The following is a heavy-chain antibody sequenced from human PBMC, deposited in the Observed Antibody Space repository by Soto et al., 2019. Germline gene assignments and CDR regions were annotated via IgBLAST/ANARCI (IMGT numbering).Heavy chain of an antibody. D-gene: IGHD3-10*01. Sequence: QLQLQESGPGLVKPSETLSLTCTVSGGSISSSSYYWGWIRQPPGKGLEWIGRIYYSGSTYYNPSPKSRVTIPVDTSKHQFSLQLSSVTAADTAVYYCATLWGQDWGQGTLVTVSS. CDR3: ATLWGQD. CDR1: GGSISSSSYY. V-gene: IGHV4-39*01. CDR2: IYYSGST. J-gene: IGHJ4*02.